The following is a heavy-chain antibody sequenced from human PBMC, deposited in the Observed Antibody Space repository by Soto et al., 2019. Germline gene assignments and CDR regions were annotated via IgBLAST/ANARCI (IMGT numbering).Heavy chain of an antibody. V-gene: IGHV4-34*01. D-gene: IGHD5-18*01. J-gene: IGHJ4*02. CDR1: GGSFSGYY. Sequence: SETLSLTCAVYGGSFSGYYWSWIRQPPGKGLEWIGEINHSGSTNYNPSLKSRVTISVDTSKNQFSLKLSSVTAADTAVYYCARVRGYSYGYGYWGQGTLVTVSS. CDR3: ARVRGYSYGYGY. CDR2: INHSGST.